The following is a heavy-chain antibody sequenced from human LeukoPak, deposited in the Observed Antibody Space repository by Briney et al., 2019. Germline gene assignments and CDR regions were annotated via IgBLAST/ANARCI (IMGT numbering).Heavy chain of an antibody. V-gene: IGHV3-48*04. J-gene: IGHJ4*02. CDR2: ISSSGSTI. CDR3: ARIYYDSSGPAGYFYY. Sequence: TGGSLRLSCAASVFNFSSYWMHWVRQAPGKGLEWVSYISSSGSTIYYADSVKGRFTISRDNAKNSLYLQMNSLRAEDTALYYCARIYYDSSGPAGYFYYWGQGTLVTVSS. D-gene: IGHD3-22*01. CDR1: VFNFSSYW.